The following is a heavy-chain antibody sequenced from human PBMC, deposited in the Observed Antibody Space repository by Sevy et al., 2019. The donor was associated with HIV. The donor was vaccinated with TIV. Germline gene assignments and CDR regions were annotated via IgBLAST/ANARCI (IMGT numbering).Heavy chain of an antibody. CDR1: GFSFSHYA. V-gene: IGHV3-30-3*01. Sequence: GGSLRLSCAVSGFSFSHYAFHWVRQAPGKGLEWVSLISYDGTYNYYADSVMGRFTISRDNSKNTLYLQMNSLRGNDTAVYYCARVAVSYCTNDCYHRFDYWGPGSLVTVSS. D-gene: IGHD2-8*01. CDR2: ISYDGTYN. CDR3: ARVAVSYCTNDCYHRFDY. J-gene: IGHJ4*02.